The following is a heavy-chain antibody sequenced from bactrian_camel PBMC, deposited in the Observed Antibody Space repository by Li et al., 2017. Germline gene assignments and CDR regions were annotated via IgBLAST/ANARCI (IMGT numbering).Heavy chain of an antibody. CDR3: AARGPYCYTKLSVRDFTY. J-gene: IGHJ6*01. D-gene: IGHD2*01. CDR1: KDIDILCG. V-gene: IGHV3S54*01. CDR2: LYTGGGSP. Sequence: HVQLVESGGESVQAGGSLNLFCVASKDIDILCGMDWYRMAPGQEREGVASLYTGGGSPYYRDSVKGRFTISKDNAENTLYLRMNSLKPEDTAMYYCAARGPYCYTKLSVRDFTYWGQGTQVTVS.